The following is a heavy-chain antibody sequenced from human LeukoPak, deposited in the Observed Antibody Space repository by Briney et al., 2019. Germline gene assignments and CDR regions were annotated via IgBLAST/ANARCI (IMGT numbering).Heavy chain of an antibody. V-gene: IGHV3-49*04. CDR2: IRSKAYGGTI. CDR1: GFTFGDYA. Sequence: GGSLRLSCTASGFTFGDYAMSWVRQAPGKGLEWVGFIRSKAYGGTIEYAASVKGRFTISRDDSKSIAYLQMNSLKTEDTAVYFCARGATPYSDSSGFDYWGQGTLVTVSS. J-gene: IGHJ4*02. D-gene: IGHD3-22*01. CDR3: ARGATPYSDSSGFDY.